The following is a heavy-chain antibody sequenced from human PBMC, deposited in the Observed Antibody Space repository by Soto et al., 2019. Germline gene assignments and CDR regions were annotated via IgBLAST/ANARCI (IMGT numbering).Heavy chain of an antibody. CDR2: IIPIFGTA. CDR3: AREGCSGGSCYYYFDY. V-gene: IGHV1-69*13. CDR1: GGTFSSYA. Sequence: SVKVSCKASGGTFSSYAISWVRQAPGQGLEWMRGIIPIFGTANYAQKFQGRVTITADESTSTAYMELSSLRSEDTAVYYCAREGCSGGSCYYYFDYWGQGTLVTVSS. D-gene: IGHD2-15*01. J-gene: IGHJ4*02.